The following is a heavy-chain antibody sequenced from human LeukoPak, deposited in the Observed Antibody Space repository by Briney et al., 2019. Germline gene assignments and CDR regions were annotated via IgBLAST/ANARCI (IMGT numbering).Heavy chain of an antibody. V-gene: IGHV3-30-3*01. D-gene: IGHD3-22*01. CDR1: GFTFSSYA. CDR3: ARERAFYDSSVYNPHALDY. J-gene: IGHJ4*02. Sequence: GESLRLSCAASGFTFSSYAMHWVRQAPGKGLEWVAVISYDGSNKYYADSVKGRFTISRDNSKNTLYLQMNSLRAEDTAVYYCARERAFYDSSVYNPHALDYWGQGTLVTVSS. CDR2: ISYDGSNK.